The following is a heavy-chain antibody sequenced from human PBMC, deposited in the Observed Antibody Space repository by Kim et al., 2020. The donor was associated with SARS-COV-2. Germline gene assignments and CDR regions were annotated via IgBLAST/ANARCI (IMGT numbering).Heavy chain of an antibody. CDR3: ARSPQSPVLNWFDP. Sequence: SETLSLTCTVSGGSISSYYWSWIRQPPGKGLEWIGYIYYSGSTSYNPSLKSRVTISVDTSKNQFSLKLSSVTAADTAVYYCARSPQSPVLNWFDPWGQGTLVTVSS. CDR1: GGSISSYY. CDR2: IYYSGST. D-gene: IGHD6-19*01. J-gene: IGHJ5*02. V-gene: IGHV4-59*08.